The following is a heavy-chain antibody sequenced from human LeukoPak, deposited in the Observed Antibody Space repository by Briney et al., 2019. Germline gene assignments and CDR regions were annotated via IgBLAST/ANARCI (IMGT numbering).Heavy chain of an antibody. Sequence: GSLRLSCAASGFTFSSYEMNWVRQAPGKGLEWVSYISSSGSTIYYADSVKGRFTISRDNAKNSLYLQMNSLRAEDTAVYYCARDPWSSGWYDYWGQGTLVTVSS. V-gene: IGHV3-48*03. D-gene: IGHD6-19*01. CDR3: ARDPWSSGWYDY. CDR2: ISSSGSTI. J-gene: IGHJ4*02. CDR1: GFTFSSYE.